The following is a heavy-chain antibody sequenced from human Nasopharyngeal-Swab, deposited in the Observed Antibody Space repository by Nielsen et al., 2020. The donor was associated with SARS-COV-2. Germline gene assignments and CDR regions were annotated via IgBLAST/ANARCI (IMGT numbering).Heavy chain of an antibody. Sequence: ASVKVSCKASGYTFTGHNMHWVRQAPGQGLEWMAIFDPRGDSTSHAQKFQDRLTMTTDTTTSTVYMELSSLRAKDAAVYYCARDSDNWAIDYWGQGTLVTVSS. CDR1: GYTFTGHN. CDR2: FDPRGDST. D-gene: IGHD1-1*01. V-gene: IGHV1-46*01. CDR3: ARDSDNWAIDY. J-gene: IGHJ4*02.